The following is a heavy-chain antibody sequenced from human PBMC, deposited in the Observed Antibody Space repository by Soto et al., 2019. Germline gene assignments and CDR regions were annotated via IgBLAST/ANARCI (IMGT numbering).Heavy chain of an antibody. D-gene: IGHD3-10*01. CDR3: ARFGRWQVEY. CDR2: IYYSGST. J-gene: IGHJ4*02. CDR1: GGSISSGGYY. Sequence: QVQLQESGPGLVKPSQTLSLTCTVSGGSISSGGYYWSWIRQHPGKGLEWIGYIYYSGSTYYNPSLWWRGTISIDTSENRFSRKLSSVTVADTAVYYCARFGRWQVEYWGQGTLVTVSS. V-gene: IGHV4-31*03.